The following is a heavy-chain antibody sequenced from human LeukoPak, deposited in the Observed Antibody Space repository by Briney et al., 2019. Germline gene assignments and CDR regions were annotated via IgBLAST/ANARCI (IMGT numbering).Heavy chain of an antibody. CDR1: GGSISSYY. CDR3: AIALYGSGSSDAFDI. Sequence: SETLSLTCTVSGGSISSYYWSWIRQPAGKGLEWIGRIYTSGSTNYNPSLKSRVTMSVDTSKNQFSLKLSSVTAADTAVYYCAIALYGSGSSDAFDIWGQGTMVTVSS. J-gene: IGHJ3*02. CDR2: IYTSGST. D-gene: IGHD3-10*01. V-gene: IGHV4-4*07.